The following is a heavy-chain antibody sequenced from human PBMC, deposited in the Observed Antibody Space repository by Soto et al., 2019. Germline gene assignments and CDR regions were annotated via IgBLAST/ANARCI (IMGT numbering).Heavy chain of an antibody. CDR3: ARELNYYGSAGLFDY. V-gene: IGHV1-69*13. CDR2: IIPIFGTA. Sequence: GASVKVSCKASGGTFSSYAISWVRQAPGQGLEWMGGIIPIFGTANYAQKFQGRVTITADESTSTAYMELSSLRSEDTAVYYCARELNYYGSAGLFDYWGQGTLVTVSS. J-gene: IGHJ4*02. D-gene: IGHD3-10*01. CDR1: GGTFSSYA.